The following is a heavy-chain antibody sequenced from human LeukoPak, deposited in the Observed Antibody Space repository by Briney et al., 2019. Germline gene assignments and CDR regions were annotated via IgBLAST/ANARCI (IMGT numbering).Heavy chain of an antibody. CDR1: GASFSGYY. CDR2: INHSGST. CDR3: ARGRSGYTFNYYYYYGMDV. J-gene: IGHJ6*02. Sequence: SETLSLTCAVYGASFSGYYWSWIRQPPGKGLEWIGEINHSGSTNYNPSLKSRVTISVDTSKNQFSLKLSSVTAADTAVYYCARGRSGYTFNYYYYYGMDVWGQGTTVTVSS. D-gene: IGHD3-3*01. V-gene: IGHV4-34*01.